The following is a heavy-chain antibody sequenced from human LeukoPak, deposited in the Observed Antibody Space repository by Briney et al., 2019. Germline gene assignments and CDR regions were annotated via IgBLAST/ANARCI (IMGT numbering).Heavy chain of an antibody. CDR2: ISSNSDNT. J-gene: IGHJ4*02. D-gene: IGHD3-16*01. Sequence: ASVNVSCKATGYTFTSYGISWVRQAPGQGLEWVGWISSNSDNTNYAQKFQGRVTMTTDTSTSTAYMELRNLRSDDTAVYYCARDWGSIKVITDYWGQGTLVTVSS. CDR1: GYTFTSYG. V-gene: IGHV1-18*01. CDR3: ARDWGSIKVITDY.